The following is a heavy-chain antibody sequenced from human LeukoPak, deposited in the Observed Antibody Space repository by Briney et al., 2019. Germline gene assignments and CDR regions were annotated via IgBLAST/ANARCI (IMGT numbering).Heavy chain of an antibody. CDR1: GFTFSSYA. D-gene: IGHD3-9*01. V-gene: IGHV3-23*01. CDR2: ISGSGGST. Sequence: PGGSLRLSCAASGFTFSSYAMSWARQAPGKGLEWVSAISGSGGSTYYADSVKGRFTISRDNSKSTLYLQMNSLRAEDTAVYYCAKGVRYDILTGYYFDYWGQGTLVTVSS. CDR3: AKGVRYDILTGYYFDY. J-gene: IGHJ4*02.